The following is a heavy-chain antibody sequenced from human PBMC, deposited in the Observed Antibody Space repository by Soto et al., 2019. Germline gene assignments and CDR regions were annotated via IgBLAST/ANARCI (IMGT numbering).Heavy chain of an antibody. CDR3: ARGGISSSWRGWFDP. CDR2: IYHSGST. J-gene: IGHJ5*02. V-gene: IGHV4-4*02. Sequence: PSETLSLTCAVSGGSISSSNWWSWVRQPPGKGLEWIGEIYHSGSTNYNPSLKSRVTISVDESKNQFSLKLSSVTAADTAVYYCARGGISSSWRGWFDPWGQGTLVTVS. CDR1: GGSISSSNW. D-gene: IGHD6-13*01.